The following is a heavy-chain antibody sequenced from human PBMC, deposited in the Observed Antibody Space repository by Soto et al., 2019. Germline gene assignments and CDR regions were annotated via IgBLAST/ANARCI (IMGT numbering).Heavy chain of an antibody. Sequence: GGSLRLSCAASGFTFSSYAMHWVRQAPGKGLEWVAVISYDGSNKYYADSVKGRFTISRDNSKNTLYLQMNSLRAEDTAVYYCARDEDSSSWLDAFDIWGQGTMVTVSS. J-gene: IGHJ3*02. V-gene: IGHV3-30-3*01. D-gene: IGHD6-13*01. CDR2: ISYDGSNK. CDR3: ARDEDSSSWLDAFDI. CDR1: GFTFSSYA.